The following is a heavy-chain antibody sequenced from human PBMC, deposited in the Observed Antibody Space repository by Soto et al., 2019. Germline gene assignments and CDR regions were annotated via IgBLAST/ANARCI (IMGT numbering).Heavy chain of an antibody. Sequence: SETLSLTCPVAGENPSYYYLSWIRVAPGKGLEWIGSVYHSGSTNYNPSLKSRVTILRDSSKAQSSLKLNSATAADTAVYYCAIGYMDWFDPWGQGTLVTVSS. CDR2: VYHSGST. D-gene: IGHD2-2*02. J-gene: IGHJ5*02. CDR1: GENPSYYY. V-gene: IGHV4-59*08. CDR3: AIGYMDWFDP.